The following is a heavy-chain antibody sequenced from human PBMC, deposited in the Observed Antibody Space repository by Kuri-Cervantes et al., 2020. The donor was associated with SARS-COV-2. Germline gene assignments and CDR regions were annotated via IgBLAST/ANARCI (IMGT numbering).Heavy chain of an antibody. Sequence: LRLSCAVSGYSISSSNWWGWIRQPPGRGLEWIGHIYYSGSTNYNPSLKSRVTISVDTSKNQFSLKLSSVTAADTAVYYCARDFTVAGAFDIWGQGTMVTVSS. D-gene: IGHD4-23*01. CDR2: IYYSGST. V-gene: IGHV4-28*03. CDR3: ARDFTVAGAFDI. J-gene: IGHJ3*02. CDR1: GYSISSSNW.